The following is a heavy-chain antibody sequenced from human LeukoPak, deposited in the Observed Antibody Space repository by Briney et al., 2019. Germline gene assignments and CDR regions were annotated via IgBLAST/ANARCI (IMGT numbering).Heavy chain of an antibody. CDR1: GFTVSSYY. Sequence: QAGGSLRLSCAASGFTVSSYYMNWVRQAPGKELEWVSVIYTGGGRYYADSVRGRFTISRDTSKNMVFLQMNSLRVEDTAVYYCAKDPAGGYSSSWDHYFDYWGQGTLVTVSS. V-gene: IGHV3-53*01. CDR3: AKDPAGGYSSSWDHYFDY. D-gene: IGHD6-13*01. J-gene: IGHJ4*02. CDR2: IYTGGGR.